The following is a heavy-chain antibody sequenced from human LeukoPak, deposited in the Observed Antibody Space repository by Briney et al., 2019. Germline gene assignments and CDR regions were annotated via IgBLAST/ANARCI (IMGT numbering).Heavy chain of an antibody. V-gene: IGHV1-18*01. CDR2: ISAYNGNT. CDR1: GYTFTSYG. CDR3: ARDREYYDILTGPHWFDP. J-gene: IGHJ5*02. D-gene: IGHD3-9*01. Sequence: GASVKVSCKASGYTFTSYGISWVRQAPGQGLEWMGWISAYNGNTNYAQKLQGRVTMTTDTSTSTAYMELRSLRSDDTAVYYRARDREYYDILTGPHWFDPWGQGTLVTVSS.